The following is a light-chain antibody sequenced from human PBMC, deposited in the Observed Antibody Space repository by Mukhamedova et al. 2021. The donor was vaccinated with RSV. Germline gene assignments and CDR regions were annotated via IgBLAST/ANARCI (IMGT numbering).Light chain of an antibody. CDR2: KAS. CDR3: QQYNSYSPT. Sequence: WYQRRVHGKAPKLLIYKASSLESGVPSRFSGSGSGTEFTLTISSLQPDDLATYYCQQYNSYSPTFGQGTKVEIK. V-gene: IGKV1-5*03. J-gene: IGKJ1*01.